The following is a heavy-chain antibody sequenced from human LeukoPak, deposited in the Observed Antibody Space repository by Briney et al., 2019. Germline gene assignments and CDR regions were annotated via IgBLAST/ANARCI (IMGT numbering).Heavy chain of an antibody. CDR2: ISYDGSNK. D-gene: IGHD3-22*01. J-gene: IGHJ4*02. CDR3: ARFFRSGYYAYGGYFDY. Sequence: PGGFLRLSCAASGFTFSSYAMHWVRQAPGKGLEWVAVISYDGSNKYYADSVKGRFTISRDNSKNTLYLQMNSLRAEDTAVYYCARFFRSGYYAYGGYFDYWGQGTLVTVSS. CDR1: GFTFSSYA. V-gene: IGHV3-30*04.